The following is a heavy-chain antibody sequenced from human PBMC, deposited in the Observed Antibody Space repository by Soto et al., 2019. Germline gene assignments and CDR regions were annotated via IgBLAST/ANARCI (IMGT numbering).Heavy chain of an antibody. J-gene: IGHJ5*02. V-gene: IGHV4-59*01. CDR2: IYYSGST. Sequence: SETLSLTCTVSGGSISSYYWSWIRQPPGKGLEWIGYIYYSGSTNYNPSLKSRVTISVDTSKNQFSLKLSSVTAADTAVYYCARESLDSSSPGSGSWFDPWGQGTLVTVSS. D-gene: IGHD6-6*01. CDR1: GGSISSYY. CDR3: ARESLDSSSPGSGSWFDP.